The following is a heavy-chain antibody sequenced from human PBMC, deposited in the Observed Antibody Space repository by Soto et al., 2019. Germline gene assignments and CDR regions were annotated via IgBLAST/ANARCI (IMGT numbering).Heavy chain of an antibody. CDR1: GYTFTSYA. Sequence: ASVKVSCKASGYTFTSYAMHWVRQAPGQRLEWMGWINAGNGNTKYSQKFQGRVTITRDTSASTAYMELSSLRSEDTAVYYCARDRAGTVTTVYYYYGMDVWGQGTTVTVS. CDR3: ARDRAGTVTTVYYYYGMDV. CDR2: INAGNGNT. J-gene: IGHJ6*02. D-gene: IGHD4-17*01. V-gene: IGHV1-3*01.